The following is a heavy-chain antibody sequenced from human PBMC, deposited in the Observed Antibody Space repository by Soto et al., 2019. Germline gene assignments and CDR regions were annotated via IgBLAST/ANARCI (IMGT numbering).Heavy chain of an antibody. V-gene: IGHV1-24*01. J-gene: IGHJ4*02. CDR1: GYTLTELS. CDR3: ATDRRLDDSSGWGVTD. CDR2: FDPEDGET. D-gene: IGHD6-19*01. Sequence: ASVKVSCKVSGYTLTELSMHWVRQAPGKGLEWMGGFDPEDGETIYAQKFQGRVTMTEDTSTDTAYMELSSLRPEDTAVYYCATDRRLDDSSGWGVTDWGQGTLVTVSS.